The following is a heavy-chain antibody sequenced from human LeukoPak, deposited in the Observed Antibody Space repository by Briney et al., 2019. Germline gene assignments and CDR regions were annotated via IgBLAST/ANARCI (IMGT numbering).Heavy chain of an antibody. CDR2: IRYDGSNK. J-gene: IGHJ4*02. D-gene: IGHD6-13*01. CDR3: TREGIAAAGPVRY. Sequence: GGSLRLSCAASGFTFSSYGMHWVRQAPGKGLEWVAFIRYDGSNKYYADSVKGRFTISRDNSKNTLYLQMNSLRAEDTAVYYCTREGIAAAGPVRYWGQGTLVTVSS. V-gene: IGHV3-30*02. CDR1: GFTFSSYG.